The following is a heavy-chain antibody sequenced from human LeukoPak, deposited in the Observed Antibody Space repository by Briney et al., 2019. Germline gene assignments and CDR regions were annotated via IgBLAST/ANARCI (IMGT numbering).Heavy chain of an antibody. J-gene: IGHJ4*02. CDR3: ARALRMGHYFDY. V-gene: IGHV1-2*04. CDR2: INPNSGGT. CDR1: GYTFTSYG. Sequence: ASVKVSCKASGYTFTSYGISWVRQAPGQGLEWMGWINPNSGGTNYAQKFQGWVTMTRDTSISTAYMELSRLRSDDTAVYYCARALRMGHYFDYWGQGTLVTVSS.